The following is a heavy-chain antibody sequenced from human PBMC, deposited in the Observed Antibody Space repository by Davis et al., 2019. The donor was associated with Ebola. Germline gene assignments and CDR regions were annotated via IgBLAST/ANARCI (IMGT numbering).Heavy chain of an antibody. V-gene: IGHV4-59*01. J-gene: IGHJ4*02. D-gene: IGHD3-22*01. Sequence: MPGGSLRLSCTVSGGSISSYYWSWIRQPPGKGLEWIGYIYYSGSTNYNPSLKSRVTISVDTSKNQFSLKLSSVTAADTAVYYCARVAVYYDSSGYLGTVFDYWGQGTLVTVSS. CDR3: ARVAVYYDSSGYLGTVFDY. CDR2: IYYSGST. CDR1: GGSISSYY.